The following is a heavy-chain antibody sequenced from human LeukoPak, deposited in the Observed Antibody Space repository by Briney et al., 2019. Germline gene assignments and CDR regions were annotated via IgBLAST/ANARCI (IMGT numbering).Heavy chain of an antibody. D-gene: IGHD3-10*01. J-gene: IGHJ4*02. CDR2: INHSGST. CDR1: GGSFSAYY. V-gene: IGHV4-34*01. CDR3: ASIRSGAYYYGSGSYFDY. Sequence: PSETLSLTCAVYGGSFSAYYWSWIRQPPGKGLEGIGEINHSGSTNYNPSLKSRVTISVDTSKNQFSLKLSSVTAADTAVYYCASIRSGAYYYGSGSYFDYWGQGTLVTVSS.